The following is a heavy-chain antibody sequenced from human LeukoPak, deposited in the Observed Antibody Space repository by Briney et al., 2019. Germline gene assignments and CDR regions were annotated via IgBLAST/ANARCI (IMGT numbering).Heavy chain of an antibody. D-gene: IGHD4-17*01. J-gene: IGHJ4*02. Sequence: PGGSLRLSCAVSGFTVSSNYMSCVRQAPGKGLGCVSVIYRGGTTYYADSLKGRFTISRDNSKHTLYLQMNNLRAEDTAVYYCARLDFGDYGVYFFDYWGQGTLVTVSS. CDR3: ARLDFGDYGVYFFDY. CDR1: GFTVSSNY. CDR2: IYRGGTT. V-gene: IGHV3-66*01.